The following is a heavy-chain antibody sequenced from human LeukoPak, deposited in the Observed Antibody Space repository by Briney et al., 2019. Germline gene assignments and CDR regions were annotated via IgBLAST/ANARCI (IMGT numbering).Heavy chain of an antibody. CDR3: AREYSGFDY. CDR1: GDPIIGYSDY. CDR2: IYYSGST. J-gene: IGHJ4*02. Sequence: PETLSLTCTVSGDPIIGYSDYKWTWIRQPPGKGLEWIGYIYYSGSTNYNPSLKSRVTISVDTSKNQFSLKLTSVTAADTAVYYCAREYSGFDYWGQGTLVTVSS. D-gene: IGHD5-12*01. V-gene: IGHV4-61*08.